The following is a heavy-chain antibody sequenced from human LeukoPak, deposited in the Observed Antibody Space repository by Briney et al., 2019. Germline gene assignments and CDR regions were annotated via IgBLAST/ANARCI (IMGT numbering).Heavy chain of an antibody. CDR2: IIPIFGTA. V-gene: IGHV1-69*05. Sequence: ASVKVSCKASGGTFSSYAISWVRQAPGQGLEWMGRIIPIFGTANYAQKFQGRVTITTDESTSTAHMELSSLRSEDTAVYYCARSPSGGYYYYYMDVWGKGTTVTVSS. J-gene: IGHJ6*03. CDR3: ARSPSGGYYYYYMDV. CDR1: GGTFSSYA. D-gene: IGHD3-16*01.